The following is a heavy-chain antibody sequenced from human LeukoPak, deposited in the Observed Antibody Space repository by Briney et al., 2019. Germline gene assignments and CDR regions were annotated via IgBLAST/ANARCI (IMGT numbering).Heavy chain of an antibody. V-gene: IGHV3-15*01. D-gene: IGHD1-14*01. J-gene: IGHJ3*02. Sequence: GGSLRPSCAASGFTFSNAWMSWVRQAPGKGLEWVGRIKSKTDGGTTDYAAPVKGRFTISRDDSKNTLYLQMNSLRAEDTAVYYCAKVYPGKTGHDAFDIWGQGTMVTASS. CDR1: GFTFSNAW. CDR2: IKSKTDGGTT. CDR3: AKVYPGKTGHDAFDI.